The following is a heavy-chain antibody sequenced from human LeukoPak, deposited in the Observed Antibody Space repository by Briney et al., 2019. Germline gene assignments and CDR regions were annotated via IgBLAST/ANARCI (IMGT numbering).Heavy chain of an antibody. J-gene: IGHJ4*02. CDR3: ARGYSSGRKDY. CDR2: IYHSGST. Sequence: TSETLSLTCAVAGYSTTSGYYWGWIRQPPGKGLEGIGRIYHSGSTYYNPSLKSRVNISVETSKNQFSLKLSSVTATGTAVYYCARGYSSGRKDYWGQGTLVTVSS. D-gene: IGHD6-19*01. CDR1: GYSTTSGYY. V-gene: IGHV4-38-2*01.